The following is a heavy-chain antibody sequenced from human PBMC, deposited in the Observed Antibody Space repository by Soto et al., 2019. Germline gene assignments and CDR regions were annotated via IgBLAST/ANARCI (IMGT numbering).Heavy chain of an antibody. CDR2: IYHSGST. CDR1: GGSISSSNW. J-gene: IGHJ4*02. CDR3: ARRWGEGRVDY. Sequence: QVQLQESGPGLVKPSGTLSLTCAVSGGSISSSNWWSWVRQPPGKGLEWIGEIYHSGSTNYNPSLRRRGTISVDKSRNQFSLKLSSVTGADTAVYYCARRWGEGRVDYWGQGTLVTVSS. D-gene: IGHD3-10*01. V-gene: IGHV4-4*02.